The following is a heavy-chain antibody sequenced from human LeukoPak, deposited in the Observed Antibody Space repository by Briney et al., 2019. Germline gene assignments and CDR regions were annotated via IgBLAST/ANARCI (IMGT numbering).Heavy chain of an antibody. CDR3: AKDIQGAN. Sequence: GGSLRLSRAASGFTFSFAAMTWVRQGPGKGLEWVSLISASGGSTYYADSVKGRFTISRDNSKNTVYLQMDSLRAEDTALYYCAKDIQGANWGQGTLVTVSS. J-gene: IGHJ4*02. D-gene: IGHD5-18*01. CDR2: ISASGGST. V-gene: IGHV3-23*01. CDR1: GFTFSFAA.